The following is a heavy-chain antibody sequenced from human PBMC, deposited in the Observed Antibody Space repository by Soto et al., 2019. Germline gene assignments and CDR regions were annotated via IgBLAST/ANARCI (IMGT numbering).Heavy chain of an antibody. CDR2: VSHDGRNT. Sequence: VQLVESGGGVVQPGRSLRLSCAASGFTFSDYAMHWVRQAPGKGLEWVAVVSHDGRNTHYADSVKGRFTISRDSSKNTVSPEMTSRRAEATAVYYCAKGGRQWLVTSDFNYWGQGAQVTVS. CDR3: AKGGRQWLVTSDFNY. CDR1: GFTFSDYA. D-gene: IGHD6-19*01. V-gene: IGHV3-30*18. J-gene: IGHJ4*02.